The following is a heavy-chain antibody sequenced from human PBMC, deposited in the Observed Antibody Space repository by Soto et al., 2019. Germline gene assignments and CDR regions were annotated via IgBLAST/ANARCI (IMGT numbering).Heavy chain of an antibody. V-gene: IGHV4-39*01. CDR1: GGSISSGNHY. D-gene: IGHD1-1*01. J-gene: IGHJ4*02. CDR2: ISYSGGT. CDR3: ARLQQLAPGSFH. Sequence: QLHLQESGPGLVKPSETLSLTCTVSGGSISSGNHYWGWIRQPPGQGLECLGSISYSGGTHYNPSLQSRVTISVDTSKNQFSLNLSSVTAADTAVYFCARLQQLAPGSFHWGQGTLVTVSS.